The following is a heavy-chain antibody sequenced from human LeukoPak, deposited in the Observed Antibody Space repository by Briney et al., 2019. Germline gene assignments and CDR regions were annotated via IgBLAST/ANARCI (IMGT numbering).Heavy chain of an antibody. CDR1: GFTFRSYW. V-gene: IGHV3-74*01. CDR3: ERASITMVRGPNAFDI. CDR2: INTDGSST. Sequence: GGSLRLSCAASGFTFRSYWMHWVRQAPGKGLVWVSRINTDGSSTSYADSVKGRFTISRDNAKNTLYLQMNSLRAEDTAVYYCERASITMVRGPNAFDIWGQGTMVTVSS. J-gene: IGHJ3*02. D-gene: IGHD3-10*01.